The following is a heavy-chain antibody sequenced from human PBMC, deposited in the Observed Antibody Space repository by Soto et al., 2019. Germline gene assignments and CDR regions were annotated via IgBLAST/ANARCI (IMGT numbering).Heavy chain of an antibody. Sequence: QVLLQESGPGLVTASGPLSLTCALSGESVSSKHWRTWVRQTPGKRLEWIGEIFHKGDTNYNTFLKSHVTIAIDKSRNPVSLTLTSVTAADTAVYYCASHFVTRGYVAFDTWGQGTGVPVSS. J-gene: IGHJ3*01. D-gene: IGHD2-15*01. CDR1: GESVSSKHW. CDR3: ASHFVTRGYVAFDT. CDR2: IFHKGDT. V-gene: IGHV4-4*02.